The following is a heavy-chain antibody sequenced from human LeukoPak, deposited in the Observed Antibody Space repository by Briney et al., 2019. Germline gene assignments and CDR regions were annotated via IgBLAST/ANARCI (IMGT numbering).Heavy chain of an antibody. D-gene: IGHD2-8*01. Sequence: GGPLRPSYAASGLTFNSCAMIWLRHAREEGQELVSAISGSGASTYYADSEKRRITISRDNSKNTLYLQMNSLRAADTAVNYCQARNGYWGHGTLVTVSS. J-gene: IGHJ4*01. V-gene: IGHV3-23*01. CDR1: GLTFNSCA. CDR2: ISGSGAST. CDR3: QARNGY.